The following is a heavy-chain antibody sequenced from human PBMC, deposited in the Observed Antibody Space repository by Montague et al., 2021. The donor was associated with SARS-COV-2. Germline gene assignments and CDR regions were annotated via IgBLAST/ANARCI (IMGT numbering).Heavy chain of an antibody. D-gene: IGHD2-2*01. CDR1: GGSISSGDYY. CDR2: IYYSGST. V-gene: IGHV4-30-4*01. Sequence: SETLSLTCTVSGGSISSGDYYWSWIRQPPGKGLEWIGYIYYSGSTYYNPSLKSRVTISVYTSKNQFSLKLSSVTAADTAVYYCARGATILVVPAAMSSLGSMDVWGQGTTVTVSS. J-gene: IGHJ6*02. CDR3: ARGATILVVPAAMSSLGSMDV.